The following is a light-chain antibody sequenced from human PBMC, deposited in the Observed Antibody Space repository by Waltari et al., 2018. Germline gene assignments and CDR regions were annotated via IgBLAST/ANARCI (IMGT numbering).Light chain of an antibody. Sequence: SVVTQPPSASGTPGQRAPISCSGSSSNIGRYYVYWYHHLQGTAPKHLIYRDPQRPEGFPDRFSGSKSGTSASLAIIGLRSEDEADYYCAVWDDSLSGPVFGGGTKLTVL. CDR1: SSNIGRYY. CDR2: RDP. V-gene: IGLV1-47*01. J-gene: IGLJ2*01. CDR3: AVWDDSLSGPV.